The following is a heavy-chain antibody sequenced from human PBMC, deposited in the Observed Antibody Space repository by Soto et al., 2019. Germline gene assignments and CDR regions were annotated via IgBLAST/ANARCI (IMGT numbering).Heavy chain of an antibody. Sequence: SETLSLTFNVSCTSIIAYYWTWIRQPPGKALEWIGYISYRGSTKYNPSLKSRVAISLDTSRNQFSLKLTPVTASDTAIYFCARDPELHGLDYWGQGTLVTVSS. J-gene: IGHJ4*02. CDR3: ARDPELHGLDY. D-gene: IGHD2-21*01. V-gene: IGHV4-59*01. CDR1: CTSIIAYY. CDR2: ISYRGST.